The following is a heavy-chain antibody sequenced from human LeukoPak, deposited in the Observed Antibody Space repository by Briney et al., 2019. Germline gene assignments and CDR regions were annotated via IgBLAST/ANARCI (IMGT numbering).Heavy chain of an antibody. Sequence: SETLSLTCTVSGGSISRYYWSWIRQPPGKGLEWIGNIYYSGSTNYNPSLKSRVTISVDTSKNQFSLNLSSVSAADTAVYYCERFRSYFDYWGQGTLLTVSS. V-gene: IGHV4-59*08. CDR3: ERFRSYFDY. CDR1: GGSISRYY. CDR2: IYYSGST. J-gene: IGHJ4*02.